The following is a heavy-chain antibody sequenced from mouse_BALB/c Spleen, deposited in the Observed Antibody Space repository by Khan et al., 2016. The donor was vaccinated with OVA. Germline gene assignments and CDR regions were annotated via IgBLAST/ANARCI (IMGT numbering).Heavy chain of an antibody. Sequence: QVQLQQSGAELVRPGTSVKMSCKAAGYTFTNYWIGWVKQRPGHGLEWIGDIYPGGGYTNYNEKFKGKATLTADTSSSTAYMQLSSLTSEDSAVYDCARRGAARATGDYFDYWGQGTSLTVSS. V-gene: IGHV1-63*02. CDR3: ARRGAARATGDYFDY. J-gene: IGHJ2*03. D-gene: IGHD3-1*01. CDR2: IYPGGGYT. CDR1: GYTFTNYW.